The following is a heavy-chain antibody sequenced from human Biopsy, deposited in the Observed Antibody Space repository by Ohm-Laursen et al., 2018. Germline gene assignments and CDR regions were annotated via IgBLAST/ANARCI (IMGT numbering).Heavy chain of an antibody. CDR1: GDSIGTYY. D-gene: IGHD3-22*01. CDR2: IYYTGNT. J-gene: IGHJ2*01. Sequence: GTLSLTCTVSGDSIGTYYWSWIRQPPGKGLQWIGYIYYTGNTDYNPSLQSRVTISVDTSKNHFSLRLRSMTPADTAMYYCARDRGYYSDRTVPGYFDLWGRGTLVTVSS. V-gene: IGHV4-59*01. CDR3: ARDRGYYSDRTVPGYFDL.